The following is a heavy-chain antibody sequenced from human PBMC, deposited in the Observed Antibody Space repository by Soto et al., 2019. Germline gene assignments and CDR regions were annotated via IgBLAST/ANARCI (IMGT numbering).Heavy chain of an antibody. J-gene: IGHJ2*01. CDR2: SRPGVAT. CDR3: ARGREKRSYWIWFFDI. CDR1: NGYLSGYY. Sequence: QVQLQQWGAGLLRPSETLSLTCAVENGYLSGYYWTWIRQAPGKGLEWIGESRPGVATNYNPSLTNRASISVDSSRKEVSLKLSSVTDADTALYYCARGREKRSYWIWFFDIWGAGTLVTVSS. V-gene: IGHV4-34*01. D-gene: IGHD1-1*01.